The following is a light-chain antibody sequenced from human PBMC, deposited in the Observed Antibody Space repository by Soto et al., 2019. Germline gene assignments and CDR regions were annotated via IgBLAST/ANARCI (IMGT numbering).Light chain of an antibody. CDR1: SSDVCGYNY. Sequence: QSVLTQPASVSGSHGQSITISCTGTSSDVCGYNYVSWYQQHPGKAPKLMIYDVSNRPSGVSNRFYGSKSDNTSSLTISGLQAEDEADYYCSSYTSSRTLVFGGGTQLTV. CDR3: SSYTSSRTLV. V-gene: IGLV2-14*01. CDR2: DVS. J-gene: IGLJ2*01.